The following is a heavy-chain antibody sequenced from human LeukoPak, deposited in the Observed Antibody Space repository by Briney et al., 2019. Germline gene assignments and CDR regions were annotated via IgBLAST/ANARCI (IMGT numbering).Heavy chain of an antibody. CDR2: IYYSGST. Sequence: TTSETLSLTCTVCFGSISSGGYSCSWIRQHPGKGLEWIGYIYYSGSTYYNPSLRSRVTISLDTSKNQFSLRLNSVTAADTAVYDYGGLGPCNCSGGSCLFDYWGQGTLVTVSS. D-gene: IGHD2-15*01. V-gene: IGHV4-31*03. CDR3: GGLGPCNCSGGSCLFDY. CDR1: FGSISSGGYS. J-gene: IGHJ4*02.